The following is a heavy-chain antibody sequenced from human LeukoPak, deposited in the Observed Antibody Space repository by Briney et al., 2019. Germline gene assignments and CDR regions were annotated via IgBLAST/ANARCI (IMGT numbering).Heavy chain of an antibody. D-gene: IGHD2-15*01. CDR3: ARSAYCSGGSSYSRPRTNWFDP. Sequence: PSETLSLTCAAYGGSFSGYYWSWIRQPPGKGLEWIGEINHSGSTNYNPSLKSRVTISVDTSKNQFSLKLSSVTAADTAVYYCARSAYCSGGSSYSRPRTNWFDPWGQGTLVTVSS. CDR2: INHSGST. CDR1: GGSFSGYY. V-gene: IGHV4-34*01. J-gene: IGHJ5*02.